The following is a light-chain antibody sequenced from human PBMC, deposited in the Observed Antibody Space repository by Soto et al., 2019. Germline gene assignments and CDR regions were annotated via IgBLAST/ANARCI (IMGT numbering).Light chain of an antibody. Sequence: EIVMTQSPATLSVSPGERATLSCRASQSVSSNLAWYQQKPCQAPRVLIYGASTRATGIPARFSGSGSGTEFTLTISSLQSEDFAVYYCQQYNNWPPSITFGQGTRLEIK. CDR1: QSVSSN. V-gene: IGKV3-15*01. J-gene: IGKJ5*01. CDR2: GAS. CDR3: QQYNNWPPSIT.